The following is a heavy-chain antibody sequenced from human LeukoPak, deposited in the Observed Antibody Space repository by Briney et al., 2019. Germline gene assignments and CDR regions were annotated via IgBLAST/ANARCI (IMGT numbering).Heavy chain of an antibody. CDR3: ARSSSGLDYGDYYFDY. J-gene: IGHJ4*02. CDR1: GGSISSYY. CDR2: VFYSGRT. Sequence: PSETLSLTCTVSGGSISSYYWSWIRQPPGKALKWIGYVFYSGRTNYNPSLKSRVTMSIDTSKNQFSLNLRTVTAADTAVYYCARSSSGLDYGDYYFDYWGRGTLVTVFS. D-gene: IGHD4-17*01. V-gene: IGHV4-59*01.